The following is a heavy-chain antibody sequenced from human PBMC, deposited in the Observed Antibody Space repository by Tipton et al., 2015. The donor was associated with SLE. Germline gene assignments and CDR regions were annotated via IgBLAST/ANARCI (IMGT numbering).Heavy chain of an antibody. CDR3: AREYQGSFYVNGAFDI. V-gene: IGHV3-7*01. Sequence: SLRLSCTASGFTFSNNWMTWVRQAPGKGLEWVAHIGQDGGEEFYVDSVRGRFIISRDNAKNSLYLQMNSLSVEDTAVYYCAREYQGSFYVNGAFDIWGQGTMVTVSS. CDR2: IGQDGGEE. CDR1: GFTFSNNW. J-gene: IGHJ3*02. D-gene: IGHD3-10*01.